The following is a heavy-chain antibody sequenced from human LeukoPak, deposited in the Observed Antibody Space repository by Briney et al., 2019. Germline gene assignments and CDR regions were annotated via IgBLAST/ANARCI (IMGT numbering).Heavy chain of an antibody. CDR1: GFTFSDYY. CDR2: ISSSGSTI. CDR3: ARGPVDSLNWFDP. J-gene: IGHJ5*02. V-gene: IGHV3-11*01. Sequence: GGSLRLSCAASGFTFSDYYMSWIRQAPGKGLEWVSYISSSGSTIYYADSVKGRFTISRDNAKNSLYLQMSSLRAEDTAVYYCARGPVDSLNWFDPWGQGTLVTVSS. D-gene: IGHD5-12*01.